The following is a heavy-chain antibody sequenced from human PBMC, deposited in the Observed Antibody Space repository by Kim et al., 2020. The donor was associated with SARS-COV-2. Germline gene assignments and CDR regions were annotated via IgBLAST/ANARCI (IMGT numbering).Heavy chain of an antibody. Sequence: SETLSLTCAVYGGSFSGYYWSWIRQPPGKGLEWIGEINHSGSTNYNPSLKSRVTISVDTSKNQFSLKLSSVTAADTAVYYCARRRRSLLLWFGELLRTFIPFDYWGQGTLVTVSS. V-gene: IGHV4-34*01. CDR3: ARRRRSLLLWFGELLRTFIPFDY. D-gene: IGHD3-10*01. J-gene: IGHJ4*02. CDR2: INHSGST. CDR1: GGSFSGYY.